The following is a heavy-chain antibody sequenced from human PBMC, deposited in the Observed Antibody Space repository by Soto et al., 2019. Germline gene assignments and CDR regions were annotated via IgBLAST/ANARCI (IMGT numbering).Heavy chain of an antibody. D-gene: IGHD3-10*01. CDR3: ARSQYRDLWFGELLSYYYYGMDV. CDR1: GYTFTSYY. J-gene: IGHJ6*02. CDR2: INPSGGST. V-gene: IGHV1-46*01. Sequence: GASVKVSCKASGYTFTSYYMHWVRQAPGQGLEWMGIINPSGGSTSYAQKFQGRVTMTRDTSTSTVYMELSSLRSEDTAVYYCARSQYRDLWFGELLSYYYYGMDVWGQGTTVTVSS.